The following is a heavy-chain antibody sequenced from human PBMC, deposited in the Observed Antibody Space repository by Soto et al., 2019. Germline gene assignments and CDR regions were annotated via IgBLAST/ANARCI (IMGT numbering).Heavy chain of an antibody. D-gene: IGHD1-1*01. V-gene: IGHV3-64*01. CDR1: GFTFSSYA. CDR3: ARDLPIHGTTLHYYMDV. Sequence: GGSLRLSCAASGFTFSSYAMHWVRQALGKGLEYVSAISSNGGSTYYANSVKGRFTISRDKSKNTLYLQMGSLRAEDMAVYYCARDLPIHGTTLHYYMDVWGKGTTVTVSS. J-gene: IGHJ6*03. CDR2: ISSNGGST.